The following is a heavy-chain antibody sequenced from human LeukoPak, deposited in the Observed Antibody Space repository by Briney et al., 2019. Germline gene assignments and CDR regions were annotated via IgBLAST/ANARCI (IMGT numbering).Heavy chain of an antibody. D-gene: IGHD3-16*01. CDR2: INAGNDNT. CDR1: GYTFSNYA. CDR3: ARGFGDY. Sequence: GASVKVSCKASGYTFSNYAMHWVRQAPGQRLEWMGWINAGNDNTKYSQNFRGRVTITRDTSASTVYMELSDLRSEDTAVYYCARGFGDYWGQGTLVTVSS. J-gene: IGHJ4*02. V-gene: IGHV1-3*01.